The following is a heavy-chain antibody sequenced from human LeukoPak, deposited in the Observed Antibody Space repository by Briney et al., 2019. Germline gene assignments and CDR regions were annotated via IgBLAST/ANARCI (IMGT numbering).Heavy chain of an antibody. CDR3: ATYGDYSFDY. CDR2: FDPEDGET. Sequence: ASVNVSFKVSGYTLTELSMHWVRQAPGKGLEWMGGFDPEDGETIYAQKFQGRVTMTEDTSTDTAYMELSSLRSEDTAVYYCATYGDYSFDYWGQGTLVTVSS. CDR1: GYTLTELS. V-gene: IGHV1-24*01. D-gene: IGHD4-17*01. J-gene: IGHJ4*02.